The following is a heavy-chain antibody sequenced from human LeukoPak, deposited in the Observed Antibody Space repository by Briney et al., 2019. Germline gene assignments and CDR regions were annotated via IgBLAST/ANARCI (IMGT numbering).Heavy chain of an antibody. D-gene: IGHD2-21*02. V-gene: IGHV3-43*02. Sequence: PGGSLRLSCAASGFTFDDYAMHWVRQAPGKGLEWVSLISGDGGSTYYADSVKGRFTISRDNSKNSLYLQMNSLRTEDTALYYCAKDRRDYCGGDCYSLEYFQHWGQGTLVTVSS. J-gene: IGHJ1*01. CDR1: GFTFDDYA. CDR3: AKDRRDYCGGDCYSLEYFQH. CDR2: ISGDGGST.